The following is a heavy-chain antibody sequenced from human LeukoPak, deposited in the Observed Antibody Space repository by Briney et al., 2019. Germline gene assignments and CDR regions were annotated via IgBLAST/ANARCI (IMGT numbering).Heavy chain of an antibody. CDR3: ARDSDIVVVPAAISSDP. CDR1: GYTFTSYG. V-gene: IGHV1-18*01. D-gene: IGHD2-2*01. J-gene: IGHJ5*02. CDR2: ISAYNGNT. Sequence: ASVKVSCKASGYTFTSYGISWVRQAPGQGLEWMGWISAYNGNTNYAQKLQGRVTMTTDTSTSTAYMELRSLRSDDTAVYYCARDSDIVVVPAAISSDPWGQGTLVTVSS.